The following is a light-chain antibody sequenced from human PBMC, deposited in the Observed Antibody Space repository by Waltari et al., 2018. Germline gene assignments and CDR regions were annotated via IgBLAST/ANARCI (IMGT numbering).Light chain of an antibody. V-gene: IGKV1-5*03. Sequence: MTQSPATLSLSPGERATLTCRASQGVSSRLAWYQQKPGEAPKLLIYKASSLQSGVPSRFSGSGSGTDFTLTISSLQPEDFATYYCQQYTGAPYSFGQGTKVEIK. CDR2: KAS. CDR1: QGVSSR. CDR3: QQYTGAPYS. J-gene: IGKJ2*03.